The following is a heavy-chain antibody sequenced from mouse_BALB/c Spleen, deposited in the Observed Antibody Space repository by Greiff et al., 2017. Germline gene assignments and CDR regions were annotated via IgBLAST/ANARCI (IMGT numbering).Heavy chain of an antibody. CDR3: TRRITTRYFDY. V-gene: IGHV6-6*02. Sequence: EVKVEESGGGLVQPGGSMKLSCVASGFTFSNYWMNWVRQSPEKGLEWVAEIRLKSNNYATHYAESVKGRFTISRDDSKSSVYLQMNNLRAEDTGIYYCTRRITTRYFDYWGQGTTLTVSS. CDR2: IRLKSNNYAT. CDR1: GFTFSNYW. D-gene: IGHD2-4*01. J-gene: IGHJ2*01.